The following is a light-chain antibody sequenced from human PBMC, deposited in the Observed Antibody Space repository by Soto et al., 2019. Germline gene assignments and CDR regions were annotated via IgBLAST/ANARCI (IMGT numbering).Light chain of an antibody. CDR1: SSDVGSYNL. CDR3: CSYAGSSTFPYV. V-gene: IGLV2-23*02. J-gene: IGLJ1*01. CDR2: EVS. Sequence: QSALTQPASVSGSPGQSITISCTGTSSDVGSYNLVSWYQQHPGKAPKLMIYEVSKRPSGVSNRFSGSKSGNTASLTISGLQAEDEADYYCCSYAGSSTFPYVFGTGTKVTGL.